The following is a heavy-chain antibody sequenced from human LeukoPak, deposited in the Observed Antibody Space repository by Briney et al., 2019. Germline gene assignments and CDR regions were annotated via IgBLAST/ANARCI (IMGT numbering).Heavy chain of an antibody. CDR3: ARGRRDDFWSGYPKRNWFDP. D-gene: IGHD3-3*01. V-gene: IGHV4-31*03. J-gene: IGHJ5*02. CDR1: GGSISSGGYY. Sequence: PSETLSLTCTVSGGSISSGGYYWSWIRQHPGKGLEWIGYIYYSGSTYYNPSLKSRVTISVDTSKNQFSLKLSSVTAADTAVYYCARGRRDDFWSGYPKRNWFDPWGQGTLVTVSS. CDR2: IYYSGST.